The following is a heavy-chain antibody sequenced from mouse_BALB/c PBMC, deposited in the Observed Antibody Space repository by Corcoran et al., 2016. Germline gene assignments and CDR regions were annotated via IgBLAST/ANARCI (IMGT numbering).Heavy chain of an antibody. V-gene: IGHV1-18*01. CDR2: INPYNGGT. CDR3: AREDYYGSSHFAY. Sequence: EVQLQQSGPDLVKPGASMKISCKASGYSFTGYTMNWVKQRHGKNLEWIGLINPYNGGTSYNQKFKGKATVTVDKSSSTAYMELLSLTSENSAVYYCAREDYYGSSHFAYWGQGTLFTLSA. D-gene: IGHD1-1*01. CDR1: GYSFTGYT. J-gene: IGHJ3*01.